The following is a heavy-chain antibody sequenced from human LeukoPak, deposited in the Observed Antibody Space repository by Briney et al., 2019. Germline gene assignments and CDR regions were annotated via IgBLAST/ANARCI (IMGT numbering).Heavy chain of an antibody. CDR2: ISAYNGNT. CDR3: ARDQFLGYCSGGSCYKGWFDP. D-gene: IGHD2-15*01. V-gene: IGHV1-18*01. J-gene: IGHJ5*02. Sequence: GAAVKVSCKASGYTFTSYGISWVRQAPGQGLEWMGWISAYNGNTNYAQKLQARVTMTTDTSTSTAYMELRSLRSDDTAAYYCARDQFLGYCSGGSCYKGWFDPWGQGTLVTVSS. CDR1: GYTFTSYG.